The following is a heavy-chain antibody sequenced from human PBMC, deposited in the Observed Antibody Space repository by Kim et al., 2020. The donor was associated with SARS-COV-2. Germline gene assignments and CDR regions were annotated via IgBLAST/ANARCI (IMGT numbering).Heavy chain of an antibody. CDR1: GGSLSGYY. CDR2: ISHSGYI. V-gene: IGHV4-34*01. Sequence: SETLSLTCGVNGGSLSGYYWSWIRQSPGRGLEWIGEISHSGYINYNPSLKSRLSISLDTSKNQFSLKLSSVTAADTAVYFCARGRGAADPWGQGTLATVS. J-gene: IGHJ5*02. D-gene: IGHD3-16*01. CDR3: ARGRGAADP.